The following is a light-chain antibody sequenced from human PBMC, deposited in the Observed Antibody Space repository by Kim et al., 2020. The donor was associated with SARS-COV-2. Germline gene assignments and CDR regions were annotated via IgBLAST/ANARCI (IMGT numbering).Light chain of an antibody. CDR3: SSYTRSSTLV. J-gene: IGLJ1*01. V-gene: IGLV2-14*03. CDR2: DVS. CDR1: SSDIGGYDY. Sequence: QSALTQPASVSGSPGQSITISCTGTSSDIGGYDYVSWYQQHPGKAPKLMIYDVSNRPSGVSNRFSGSKSDNTASLTISGLQAEDEADYYCSSYTRSSTLVFGTGTKVTVL.